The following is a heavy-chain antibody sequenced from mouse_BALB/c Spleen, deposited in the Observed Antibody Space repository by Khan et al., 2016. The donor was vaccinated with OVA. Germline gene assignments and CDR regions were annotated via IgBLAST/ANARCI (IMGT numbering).Heavy chain of an antibody. CDR1: GFTFSDYY. Sequence: EVELVESGGGLVKPGGSLNLSCAASGFTFSDYYMYWVRQTPEKRLEWVATISDGGSYTYYPDSVKGRFTISRDDAKNNLYLQMSSLKSEDTAMYYCARGYYGDPFAYWGQGTLVTVSA. CDR3: ARGYYGDPFAY. D-gene: IGHD2-13*01. J-gene: IGHJ3*01. CDR2: ISDGGSYT. V-gene: IGHV5-4*02.